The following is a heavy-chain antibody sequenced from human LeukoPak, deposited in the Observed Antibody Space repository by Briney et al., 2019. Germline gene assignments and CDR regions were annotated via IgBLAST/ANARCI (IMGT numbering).Heavy chain of an antibody. V-gene: IGHV3-21*01. J-gene: IGHJ3*02. CDR1: GFTFSSYS. Sequence: GGSLRLSCAASGFTFSSYSMNWVRQAPGKGLEWVSPISSSSSYIYYADSVKGRFTISRDNAKNSLYLQMNSLRAEDTAVYYCARGTYYYDSSGYYLSDEYAFDIWGQGTMVTVSS. D-gene: IGHD3-22*01. CDR2: ISSSSSYI. CDR3: ARGTYYYDSSGYYLSDEYAFDI.